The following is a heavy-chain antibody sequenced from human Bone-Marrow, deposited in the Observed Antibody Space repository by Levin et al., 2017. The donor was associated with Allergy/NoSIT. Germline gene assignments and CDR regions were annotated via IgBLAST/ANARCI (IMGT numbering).Heavy chain of an antibody. V-gene: IGHV3-74*03. Sequence: GGSLRLSCAASGFTFSSYWMDWVRQAPGKGLVWVSRINSDGRSTTYADSVKGRFTISRDNAKNTLYLQMNSLRAEDTAVYYCARGGDGDKGNWFDPWGQGTLVTVSS. D-gene: IGHD3-10*01. J-gene: IGHJ5*02. CDR1: GFTFSSYW. CDR3: ARGGDGDKGNWFDP. CDR2: INSDGRST.